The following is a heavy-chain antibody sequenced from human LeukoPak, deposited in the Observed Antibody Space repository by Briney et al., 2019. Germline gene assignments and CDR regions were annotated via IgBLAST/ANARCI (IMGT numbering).Heavy chain of an antibody. CDR2: ISGSDAGT. D-gene: IGHD6-19*01. CDR1: GFTFSSYA. V-gene: IGHV3-23*01. Sequence: GGSLRLSCAASGFTFSSYAMSWVRQIPGKGLEWVSAISGSDAGTYYADSVKGRFTISRDNSKNTLYLQMNSLRAEDTAVYYCAKGGYGGWYPYYFDYWGQGTLVTVSS. CDR3: AKGGYGGWYPYYFDY. J-gene: IGHJ4*02.